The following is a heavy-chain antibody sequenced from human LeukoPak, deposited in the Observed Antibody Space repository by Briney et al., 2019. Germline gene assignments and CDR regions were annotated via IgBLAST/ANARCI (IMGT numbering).Heavy chain of an antibody. CDR1: GFTFSSYA. J-gene: IGHJ6*02. Sequence: GGSLRLSCAASGFTFSSYAMSWVRQAPGKGLEWVSAISGSGGSTYYADSVKGRFTISRDNSKNTVYLQMNSLRAEDTALYHCAKASYYYYNGMDVWGQGTTVTVSS. V-gene: IGHV3-23*01. CDR3: AKASYYYYNGMDV. CDR2: ISGSGGST.